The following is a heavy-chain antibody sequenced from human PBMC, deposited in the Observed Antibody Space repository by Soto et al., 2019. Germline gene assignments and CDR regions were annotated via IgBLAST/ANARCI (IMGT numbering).Heavy chain of an antibody. CDR2: IYYSGST. J-gene: IGHJ4*02. CDR3: ARENYDFWSGYYRTEYYFDY. D-gene: IGHD3-3*01. V-gene: IGHV4-31*03. Sequence: QVQLQESGPGLVKPSQTLSLTCTVSGGSISSGGYYWSWIRQHPGKGLEWIGYIYYSGSTYYNPSLKSRVNISVDTSKNQFSLKLSSVTAADTAVYYCARENYDFWSGYYRTEYYFDYWGQGTLVTVSS. CDR1: GGSISSGGYY.